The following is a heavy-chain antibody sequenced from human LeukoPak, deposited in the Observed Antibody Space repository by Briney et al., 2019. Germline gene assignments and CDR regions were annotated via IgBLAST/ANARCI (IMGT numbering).Heavy chain of an antibody. D-gene: IGHD2-2*01. CDR1: GFTFSSYA. J-gene: IGHJ4*02. V-gene: IGHV3-30-3*01. CDR2: ISYDGSNK. CDR3: AREGVPAANRGFDY. Sequence: PGRSLRLSCAASGFTFSSYAMHWVRQAPGKGLEWVAVISYDGSNKYYADSVKGRFTISRDNSKNTLYLQMNSLRAEDTAVYYCAREGVPAANRGFDYWGQETLVTVSS.